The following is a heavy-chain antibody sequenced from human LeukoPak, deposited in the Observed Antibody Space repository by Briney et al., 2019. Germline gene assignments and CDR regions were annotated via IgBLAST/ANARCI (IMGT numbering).Heavy chain of an antibody. D-gene: IGHD2-2*01. V-gene: IGHV4-34*01. CDR3: ASSQLLIFDY. J-gene: IGHJ4*02. Sequence: PSETLSLTCAVYGGSFSGYYWSWIRQPPGKGLEWIGYIYYSGSTNYNPSLKSRVTISVDTSKNQFSLKLSSVTAADTAVYYCASSQLLIFDYWGQGTLVTVSS. CDR2: IYYSGST. CDR1: GGSFSGYY.